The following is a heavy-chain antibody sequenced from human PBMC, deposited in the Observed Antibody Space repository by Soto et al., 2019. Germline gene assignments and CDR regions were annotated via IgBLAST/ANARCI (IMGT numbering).Heavy chain of an antibody. CDR1: GFTFSSYA. D-gene: IGHD1-26*01. J-gene: IGHJ3*02. CDR3: AKDGRYYVAVADAFDI. Sequence: GGSLRLSCAASGFTFSSYAMSWVRQAPGKGLEWVSAISGSGGSTYYADSVKGRFTISRDNSKNTLYLQMNSLRAEDTAVYYCAKDGRYYVAVADAFDIWGQRTMVTVSS. CDR2: ISGSGGST. V-gene: IGHV3-23*01.